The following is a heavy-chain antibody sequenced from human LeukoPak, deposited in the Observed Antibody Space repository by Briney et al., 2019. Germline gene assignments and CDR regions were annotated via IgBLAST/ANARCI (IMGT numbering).Heavy chain of an antibody. CDR3: TRGDIVVVAGAGYYIDV. CDR1: GGTFSSYA. Sequence: ASVKVSCKASGGTFSSYAISWVRQAPGQGLEWMGGIIPIFGTANYAQKFQGRVTITTDESTSTAYMELSSLRSEATAVYYCTRGDIVVVAGAGYYIDVWGKGTTVTVSS. D-gene: IGHD2-2*01. J-gene: IGHJ6*03. V-gene: IGHV1-69*05. CDR2: IIPIFGTA.